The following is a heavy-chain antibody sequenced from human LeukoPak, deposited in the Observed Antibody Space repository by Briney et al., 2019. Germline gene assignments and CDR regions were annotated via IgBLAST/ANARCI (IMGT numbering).Heavy chain of an antibody. V-gene: IGHV3-15*01. D-gene: IGHD3-9*01. CDR3: TTSMGYFDWLLFDY. CDR1: GFTFSNAW. J-gene: IGHJ4*02. Sequence: GGSLRPSCAASGFTFSNAWMSWVRQAPGKGLEWVGRIKSKTDGGTTDYAAPVKGRLTISRDDSKNTLYLQMNSLKTEDTAVYYCTTSMGYFDWLLFDYWGQGTLVTVSS. CDR2: IKSKTDGGTT.